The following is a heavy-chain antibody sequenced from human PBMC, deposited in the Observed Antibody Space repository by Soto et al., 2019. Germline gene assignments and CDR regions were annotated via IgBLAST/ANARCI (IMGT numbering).Heavy chain of an antibody. CDR3: ASSTVDTAMVTSNSFDY. D-gene: IGHD5-18*01. J-gene: IGHJ4*02. CDR2: IDPSDSYT. V-gene: IGHV5-10-1*01. CDR1: GYSFTSYW. Sequence: GESLKISCKGSGYSFTSYWISWVRQMPGKGLERMGRIDPSDSYTNYSPSFQGHVTISADKSISTAYLQWSSLKASDTAMYYCASSTVDTAMVTSNSFDYWGQGTLVTVSS.